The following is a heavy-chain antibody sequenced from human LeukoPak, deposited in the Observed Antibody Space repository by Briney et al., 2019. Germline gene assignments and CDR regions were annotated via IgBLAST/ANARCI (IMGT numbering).Heavy chain of an antibody. Sequence: ASVKVSCKASGYTFTGYYMHWVRQAPGQGLEWMGWINPNSGGTNYAQKFQGRVTMTRDTSISTAYMELSSLRSEDTAVYYCARRDDFWSGYFPSIYYYYGMDVWGQGTTVTVSS. CDR1: GYTFTGYY. J-gene: IGHJ6*02. CDR3: ARRDDFWSGYFPSIYYYYGMDV. V-gene: IGHV1-2*02. CDR2: INPNSGGT. D-gene: IGHD3-3*01.